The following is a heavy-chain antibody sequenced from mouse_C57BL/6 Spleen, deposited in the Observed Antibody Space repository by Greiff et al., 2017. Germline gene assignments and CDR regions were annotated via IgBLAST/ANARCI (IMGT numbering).Heavy chain of an antibody. CDR3: ARGSSYLYYFDV. CDR2: IDPSDSET. J-gene: IGHJ1*03. V-gene: IGHV1-52*01. D-gene: IGHD1-1*01. Sequence: QVQLQQPGAELVRPGSSVKLSCKASGYTFTSYWMHWVKQGPIQGLEWIGNIDPSDSETHYNQKFKDKATLTVDKSSSTAYMQLSSLTSEDSAVYYCARGSSYLYYFDVWGTGTTVTVSS. CDR1: GYTFTSYW.